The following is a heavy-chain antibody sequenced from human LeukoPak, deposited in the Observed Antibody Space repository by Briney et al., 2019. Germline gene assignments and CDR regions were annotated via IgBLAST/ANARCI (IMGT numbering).Heavy chain of an antibody. J-gene: IGHJ4*01. D-gene: IGHD4-11*01. CDR3: VRSAFLTTEFYFDY. CDR1: GFTFSRYW. CDR2: INTDGRTI. V-gene: IGHV3-74*01. Sequence: GSLRLSCAASGFTFSRYWMHWVRQAPGKGLVWVPRINTDGRTITYADSVKGRFTISRDNAKNTLYLQMNSLRAEDTAVYYCVRSAFLTTEFYFDYWGHGTLVTVSS.